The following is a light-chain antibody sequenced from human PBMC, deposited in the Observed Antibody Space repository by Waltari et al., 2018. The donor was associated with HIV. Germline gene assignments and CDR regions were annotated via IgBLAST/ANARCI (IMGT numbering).Light chain of an antibody. J-gene: IGKJ1*01. Sequence: DIQVTQSPSFLSASIGDRVTISCRASHGIVNYLAWYQQKPGEAPRLLIYAASTLQSGVASRFSGSGSGTEFTLTISSLQAEDFATYHCQQLNSYPWTFGQGTKVEI. CDR1: HGIVNY. CDR3: QQLNSYPWT. V-gene: IGKV1-9*01. CDR2: AAS.